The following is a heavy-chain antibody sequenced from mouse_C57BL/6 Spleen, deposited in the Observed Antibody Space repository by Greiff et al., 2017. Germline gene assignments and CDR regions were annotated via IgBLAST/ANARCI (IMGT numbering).Heavy chain of an antibody. V-gene: IGHV10-1*01. J-gene: IGHJ2*01. D-gene: IGHD1-1*01. Sequence: EVKLVESGGGLVQPKGSLKLSCAASGFSFNTYAMNWVRQAPGKGLEWVARIRSKSNNYATYYAESVKDRFTISRDDSESMLYLQMNSLKTEDTAMYYCVRGHYAYYFDYWGQGTTLTVSS. CDR3: VRGHYAYYFDY. CDR2: IRSKSNNYAT. CDR1: GFSFNTYA.